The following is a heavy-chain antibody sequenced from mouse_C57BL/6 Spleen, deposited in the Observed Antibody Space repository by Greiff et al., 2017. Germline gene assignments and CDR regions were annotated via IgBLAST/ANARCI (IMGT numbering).Heavy chain of an antibody. D-gene: IGHD2-1*01. CDR3: TSDGDGNYVWFAY. CDR2: IYPGNSDT. J-gene: IGHJ3*01. CDR1: GYTFTSYW. V-gene: IGHV1-5*01. Sequence: VQLKESGTVLARPGASVKMSCKTSGYTFTSYWMHWVKQRPGQGLEWIGAIYPGNSDTSYNQKFKGKAKLTAVTSASTAYMELSSLTNEDSSVYYCTSDGDGNYVWFAYWGQGTLVTVSA.